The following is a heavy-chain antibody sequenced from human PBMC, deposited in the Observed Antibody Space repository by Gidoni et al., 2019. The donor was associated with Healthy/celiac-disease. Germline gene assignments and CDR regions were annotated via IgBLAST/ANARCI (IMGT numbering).Heavy chain of an antibody. J-gene: IGHJ5*02. Sequence: QVQLVQSGAEVMKPGSSVKVSCKASGGTFSSYAISWVRQAPGQGLEWIGWIIPIFGTANYAQKFQGRVTITADESTSTAYMELSSLRSEDTAVYYCARTTFGGVISRWFDPWGQGTLVTVSS. CDR3: ARTTFGGVISRWFDP. D-gene: IGHD3-16*01. CDR2: IIPIFGTA. CDR1: GGTFSSYA. V-gene: IGHV1-69*01.